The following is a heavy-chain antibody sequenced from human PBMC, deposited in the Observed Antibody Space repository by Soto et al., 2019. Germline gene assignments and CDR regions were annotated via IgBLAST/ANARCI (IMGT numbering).Heavy chain of an antibody. CDR2: IYYSGST. CDR3: ARYYDFWSGYYDPQKAEYFQH. Sequence: PSETLSLTCTVSGGSISSSSYYWGWIRQPPGKGLEWIGSIYYSGSTYYNPSLKSRVTISVDTSKNQFSLKLSSVTAADTAVYYCARYYDFWSGYYDPQKAEYFQHWGQGTLVTVSS. V-gene: IGHV4-39*01. CDR1: GGSISSSSYY. D-gene: IGHD3-3*01. J-gene: IGHJ1*01.